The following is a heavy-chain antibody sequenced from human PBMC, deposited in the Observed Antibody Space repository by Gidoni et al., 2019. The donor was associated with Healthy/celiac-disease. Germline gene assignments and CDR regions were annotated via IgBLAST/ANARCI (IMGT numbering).Heavy chain of an antibody. CDR3: ARDPVYYDSSGYRPNDY. CDR1: GYTFPSYA. J-gene: IGHJ4*02. V-gene: IGHV1-3*01. Sequence: QVQLVQSGAAVKTPGASVKVSCTASGYTFPSYAMHWVRQAPGQRLEWMGWINAGNGNTKYSQKFQGRVTITRDTSASTAYMELSSLRSEDTAVYYCARDPVYYDSSGYRPNDYWGQGTLVTVSS. CDR2: INAGNGNT. D-gene: IGHD3-22*01.